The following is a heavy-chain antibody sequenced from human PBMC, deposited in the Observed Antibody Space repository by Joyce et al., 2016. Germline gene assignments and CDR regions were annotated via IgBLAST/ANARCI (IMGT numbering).Heavy chain of an antibody. Sequence: EVQLVESGGGLLQPGGSLRLSCAASGFTFTHYWMHWVRQAPGKGLVCVARVDSDGSGTSYADSVKGRFTISRDNAKNMVYLQMNSLRIEDTAVYYCGSVFEYWGRGALVTVSS. CDR3: GSVFEY. V-gene: IGHV3-74*01. CDR1: GFTFTHYW. CDR2: VDSDGSGT. J-gene: IGHJ4*02.